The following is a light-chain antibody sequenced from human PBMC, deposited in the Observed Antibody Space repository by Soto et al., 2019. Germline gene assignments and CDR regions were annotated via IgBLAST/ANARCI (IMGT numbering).Light chain of an antibody. CDR2: VNSDGSH. CDR1: SGHSSYA. CDR3: QTWGTGPV. V-gene: IGLV4-69*01. J-gene: IGLJ3*02. Sequence: QTVVTQSPSASASLGASVKLTCTLSSGHSSYAIAWHQQQPEKGPRYLMKVNSDGSHTKGDGIPDRFSGSSSGAERYLTISSLQSEDEADYYCQTWGTGPVFGGGTKLTVL.